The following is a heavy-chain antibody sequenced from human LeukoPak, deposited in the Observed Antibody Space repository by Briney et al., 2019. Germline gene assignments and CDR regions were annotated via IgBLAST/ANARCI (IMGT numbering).Heavy chain of an antibody. V-gene: IGHV1-3*01. CDR1: GFTFTTYS. CDR2: INAANGNT. J-gene: IGHJ5*02. Sequence: ASAKVSCKTSGFTFTTYSMHWVRQAPGERLEWMGWINAANGNTQYSQKFQGRVTITRDTSASTAYMELSSLRSEDTAVYYCVRGAPIRVAVAATFDPWGQGTLVTVPS. CDR3: VRGAPIRVAVAATFDP. D-gene: IGHD6-19*01.